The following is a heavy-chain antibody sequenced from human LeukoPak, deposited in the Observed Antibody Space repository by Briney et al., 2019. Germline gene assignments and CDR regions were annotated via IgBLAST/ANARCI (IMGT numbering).Heavy chain of an antibody. CDR2: VSNDGTNR. V-gene: IGHV3-30-3*01. D-gene: IGHD1-26*01. Sequence: GTSLRLSCAASGFSFSDYAIHWVRQAPGKGLEWVAGVSNDGTNRLYADSVKGRFTISRDNSKTTVYLQMNSLSPEDTALYYCAWRRIPGRESDAFDIWGQGTMVTVSS. J-gene: IGHJ3*02. CDR3: AWRRIPGRESDAFDI. CDR1: GFSFSDYA.